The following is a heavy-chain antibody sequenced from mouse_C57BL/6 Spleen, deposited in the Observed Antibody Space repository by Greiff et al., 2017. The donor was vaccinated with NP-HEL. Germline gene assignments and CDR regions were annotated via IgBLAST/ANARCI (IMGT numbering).Heavy chain of an antibody. V-gene: IGHV1-61*01. CDR2: IYPSDSET. CDR1: GYTFTSYW. Sequence: QVQLQQPGAELVRPGSSVKLSCKASGYTFTSYWMDWVKQRPGQGLEWIGNIYPSDSETPYNQKFKDKATLTVDKSSSIAYMQLSSLTSEDSAVYYCARRETGYAMDYWGQGTSVTVSS. CDR3: ARRETGYAMDY. D-gene: IGHD4-1*01. J-gene: IGHJ4*01.